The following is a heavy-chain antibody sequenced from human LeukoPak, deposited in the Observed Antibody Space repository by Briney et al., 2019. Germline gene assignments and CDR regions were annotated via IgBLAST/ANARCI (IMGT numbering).Heavy chain of an antibody. V-gene: IGHV3-21*01. CDR3: ARSLGSGWYYFDY. CDR2: ISSSSSYI. Sequence: PGGSLRLSCAASGFTFSSYSMNWVRQAPGKGLEWVSSISSSSSYIYYADSVKGRFTISRDNAKNSLYLQMKSLRAEDTAVYYCARSLGSGWYYFDYWGQGTLVTVSS. J-gene: IGHJ4*02. D-gene: IGHD6-19*01. CDR1: GFTFSSYS.